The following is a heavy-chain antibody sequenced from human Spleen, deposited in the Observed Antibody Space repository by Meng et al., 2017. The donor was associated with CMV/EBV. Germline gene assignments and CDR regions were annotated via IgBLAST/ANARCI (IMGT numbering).Heavy chain of an antibody. Sequence: GGSLRLSCAASGFTFSSYAMSWVRQAPGKGLEWVSAVSGNGGTTNYADSVKGRFTISRDNSKNTLYLQMNSLRAEDTAVYYCARGLSPIAVYGDYVDYWGQGTLVTVSS. J-gene: IGHJ4*02. CDR1: GFTFSSYA. D-gene: IGHD4-17*01. V-gene: IGHV3-23*01. CDR2: VSGNGGTT. CDR3: ARGLSPIAVYGDYVDY.